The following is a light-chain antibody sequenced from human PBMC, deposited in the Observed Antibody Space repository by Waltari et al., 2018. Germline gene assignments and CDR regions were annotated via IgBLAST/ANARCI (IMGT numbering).Light chain of an antibody. CDR2: DES. V-gene: IGLV3-21*02. Sequence: SYVLTQPPSVSVAPGQTARITCGGSNTGNRGVSWYQQKPGPAPLLVSYDESDRPSGIPDRFSGSKSGTTATLTISGVEAGDEAEYYCQVWDGTTDHPYVVFGGGTKLTVL. CDR3: QVWDGTTDHPYVV. J-gene: IGLJ2*01. CDR1: NTGNRG.